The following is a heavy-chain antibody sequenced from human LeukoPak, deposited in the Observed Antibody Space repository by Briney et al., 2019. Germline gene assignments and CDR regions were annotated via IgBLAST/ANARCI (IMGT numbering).Heavy chain of an antibody. J-gene: IGHJ5*02. Sequence: SEALSLTCTVSGGSISSSSYYWGWIRQPPGKGLEWIGSIYYSGSTYYNPSLKSRVTISVDTSKNQFSLKLSSVTAADTAVYYCARRRGSMITFGGVIENWFDPWGQGTLVTVSS. V-gene: IGHV4-39*01. D-gene: IGHD3-16*01. CDR2: IYYSGST. CDR1: GGSISSSSYY. CDR3: ARRRGSMITFGGVIENWFDP.